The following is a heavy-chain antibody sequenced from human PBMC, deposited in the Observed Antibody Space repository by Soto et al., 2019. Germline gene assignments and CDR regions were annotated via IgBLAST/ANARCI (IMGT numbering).Heavy chain of an antibody. CDR2: ILPFFGTA. CDR3: AKGHAFGGYSEAFDV. V-gene: IGHV1-69*12. J-gene: IGHJ3*01. CDR1: GGSFRREA. Sequence: QVQLVQSGAEVKKPGSSVKVSCKASGGSFRREAINWVRQAPGQGPEWMGGILPFFGTAEYAQKFQGRVTLTVDVSTTKIYMELGRLRFENTSVYYCAKGHAFGGYSEAFDVWGQWTMVIVSS. D-gene: IGHD5-12*01.